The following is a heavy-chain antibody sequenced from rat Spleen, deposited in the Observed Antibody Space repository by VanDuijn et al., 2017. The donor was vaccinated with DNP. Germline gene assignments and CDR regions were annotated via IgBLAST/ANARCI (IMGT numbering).Heavy chain of an antibody. D-gene: IGHD4-6*01. Sequence: EVQLVESGGGLVQPGRSLKLSCAASGFTFSNYDMAWVRQAPTKGLEWVASISTSGGSTYYRDSVKGRFTVSRDNAKSTLYLHMNSLRSEDMATYYCARLGLRYWYFDFWGPGTMVTVSS. V-gene: IGHV5-25*01. J-gene: IGHJ1*01. CDR3: ARLGLRYWYFDF. CDR2: ISTSGGST. CDR1: GFTFSNYD.